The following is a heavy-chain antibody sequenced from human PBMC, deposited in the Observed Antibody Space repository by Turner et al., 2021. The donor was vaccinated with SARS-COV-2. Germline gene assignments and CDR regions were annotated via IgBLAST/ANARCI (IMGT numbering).Heavy chain of an antibody. J-gene: IGHJ4*02. D-gene: IGHD4-4*01. Sequence: QVQLVQSGAEVKKPGSSVKVSCKASGGTFSSYAISWVRQAPGQGLEWMGRIIPILGIANYAQKFQGRVTITADKSTSTAYMELSSLRSEDTAVYYCAKQQGLYSNPMYYFDYWGQGTLVTVSS. CDR1: GGTFSSYA. V-gene: IGHV1-69*04. CDR2: IIPILGIA. CDR3: AKQQGLYSNPMYYFDY.